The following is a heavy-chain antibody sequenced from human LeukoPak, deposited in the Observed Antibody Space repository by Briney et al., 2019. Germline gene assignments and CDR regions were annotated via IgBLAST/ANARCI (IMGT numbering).Heavy chain of an antibody. CDR2: INHSGST. D-gene: IGHD5-12*01. J-gene: IGHJ6*02. CDR3: AREWMTYYYGMDV. CDR1: GGSFSGYY. Sequence: SETLSLTCAVYGGSFSGYYWSWIRQPPGKGLEWIGEINHSGSTNYNPSLKSRVPISVDTSKNQFSLKLSSVTAADTAVYYCAREWMTYYYGMDVWGQGTTVTVSS. V-gene: IGHV4-34*01.